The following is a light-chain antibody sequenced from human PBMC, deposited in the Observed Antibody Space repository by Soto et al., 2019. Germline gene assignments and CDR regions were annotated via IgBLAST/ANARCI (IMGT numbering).Light chain of an antibody. CDR2: DTS. CDR3: QQRRLWYS. J-gene: IGKJ2*03. V-gene: IGKV3-11*01. CDR1: QSVGSY. Sequence: EVVLTQSPATLSLSPGERATLSCRASQSVGSYLAWYQQTPGQAPRLLIYDTSNRATGIPARFSGSGSGTDFTLTISSLEPEDSAVSFCQQRRLWYSFGQGTKLEIK.